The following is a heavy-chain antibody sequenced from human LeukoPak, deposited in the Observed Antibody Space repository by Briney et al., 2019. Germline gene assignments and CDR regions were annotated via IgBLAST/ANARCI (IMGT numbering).Heavy chain of an antibody. V-gene: IGHV4-30-2*01. D-gene: IGHD3-3*01. CDR3: ARGKGILEFVRRNGFTP. CDR1: GGSISSGGYY. J-gene: IGHJ5*02. CDR2: IYHSGST. Sequence: SETLSLTCTVSGGSISSGGYYWSWIRQPPGKGLEWIGYIYHSGSTYYNPSLKSRVTISVDRSKNQFSLKLSSVTAADTAVYYWARGKGILEFVRRNGFTPWGQGTWFTVSP.